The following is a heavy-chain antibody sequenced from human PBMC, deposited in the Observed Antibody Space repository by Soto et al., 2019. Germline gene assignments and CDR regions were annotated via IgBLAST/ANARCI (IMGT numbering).Heavy chain of an antibody. V-gene: IGHV4-39*01. Sequence: SETLSLTCTVSGGSISSSNHYWGWIRQPPGKGLEWIGSIYYNGFTYYNPSLKSRVTISVDTSKNQFSLKLSSVTAADTAVYYCARQYDFWSGGGWFDPWGPGTLVTVSS. J-gene: IGHJ5*02. D-gene: IGHD3-3*01. CDR1: GGSISSSNHY. CDR2: IYYNGFT. CDR3: ARQYDFWSGGGWFDP.